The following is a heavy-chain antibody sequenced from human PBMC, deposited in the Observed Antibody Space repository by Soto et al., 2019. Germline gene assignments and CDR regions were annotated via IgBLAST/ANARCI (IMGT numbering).Heavy chain of an antibody. D-gene: IGHD3-22*01. CDR1: GGSISSSNW. Sequence: KPSETLSLTCAVSGGSISSSNWWSWVRQPPGKGLEWIGEIYHSGSTNYNPSLKSRVTISVDKSKNQFSLKLSSVTAADTAVYYCARRDTTIPVESDYWGQGTLVTVSS. J-gene: IGHJ4*02. CDR3: ARRDTTIPVESDY. V-gene: IGHV4-4*02. CDR2: IYHSGST.